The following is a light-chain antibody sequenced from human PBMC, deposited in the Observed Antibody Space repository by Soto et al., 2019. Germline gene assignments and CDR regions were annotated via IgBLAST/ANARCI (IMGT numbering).Light chain of an antibody. J-gene: IGKJ3*01. CDR3: QQANSFPLT. Sequence: DIQMTQSPSSLSASVGDRVTITCRASQDIGSWLAWYQQKPGKAPKILIYAAPSLQTGVPFRFSATFSGTDFTLTINSLQPEDVGTYFCQQANSFPLTFGPGTKVDIK. V-gene: IGKV1-12*01. CDR2: AAP. CDR1: QDIGSW.